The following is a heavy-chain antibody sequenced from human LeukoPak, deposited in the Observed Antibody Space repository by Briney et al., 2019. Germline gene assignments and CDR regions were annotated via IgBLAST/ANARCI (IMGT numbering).Heavy chain of an antibody. J-gene: IGHJ4*02. CDR1: GFTFSSYG. Sequence: GRSLRLSCAASGFTFSSYGMHWVRQAPGKGLEWVAFIRYDGSNKYYADSVKGRFTFSRDNSKNTLYLQMNSLRAEDTAVYYCAKLPIGYCSSTSCSFFDYWGQGTLVTVSS. V-gene: IGHV3-30*02. CDR2: IRYDGSNK. CDR3: AKLPIGYCSSTSCSFFDY. D-gene: IGHD2-2*01.